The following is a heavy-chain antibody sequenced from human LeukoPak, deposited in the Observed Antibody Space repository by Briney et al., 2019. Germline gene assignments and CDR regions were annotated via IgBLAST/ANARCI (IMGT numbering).Heavy chain of an antibody. V-gene: IGHV4-59*08. CDR1: GGSISSYY. Sequence: SETLPLTCIVSGGSISSYYWSWIRQSPGRGLEGIGYIDDSGSTIYNPSLKSRGSLSVDTSKNEFSLQLSSVPAADTAVYFCARQVRFSGALYNWFDLWGQGTLVTVSS. J-gene: IGHJ5*02. CDR3: ARQVRFSGALYNWFDL. CDR2: IDDSGST. D-gene: IGHD3-10*01.